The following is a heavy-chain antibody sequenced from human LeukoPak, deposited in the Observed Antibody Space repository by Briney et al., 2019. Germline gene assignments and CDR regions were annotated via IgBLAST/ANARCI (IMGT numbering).Heavy chain of an antibody. CDR1: GVSISSSNNF. CDR3: ARRGDSSSWYERSYYFDY. Sequence: SETLSLTCTVSGVSISSSNNFWGWIRQPPGKGLEWIGSMHYRGTTYYIPSLKSRVTISVDTSKNQFSLKLSSVTAADTAVYYCARRGDSSSWYERSYYFDYWGQGTLVTVSS. V-gene: IGHV4-39*01. J-gene: IGHJ4*02. CDR2: MHYRGTT. D-gene: IGHD6-13*01.